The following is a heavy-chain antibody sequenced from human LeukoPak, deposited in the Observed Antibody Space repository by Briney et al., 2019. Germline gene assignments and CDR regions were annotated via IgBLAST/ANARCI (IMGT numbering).Heavy chain of an antibody. CDR1: GGTFSSYA. V-gene: IGHV1-69*04. J-gene: IGHJ5*02. CDR2: IIPILGIA. CDR3: ARDSSSTSSPNWFDP. Sequence: ASVKVSCKASGGTFSSYAISWVRQAPGQGLEWMGRIIPILGIANYAQKFQGRVTITADKSTSTAYMELSSLRSEDTAVYYCARDSSSTSSPNWFDPWGQGTLVTVSS. D-gene: IGHD2-2*01.